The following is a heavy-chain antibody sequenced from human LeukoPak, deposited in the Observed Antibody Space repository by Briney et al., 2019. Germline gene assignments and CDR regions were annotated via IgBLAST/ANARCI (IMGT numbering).Heavy chain of an antibody. V-gene: IGHV3-30*04. Sequence: PGGSLRLSCAASGFTFSSYAMHWVRQAPAKGLEWVAVISYDGSKKFYADSVKGRFTISRDNSENTLYLQMSSLRPEDTAVYYCARDQDTSGYYYGPGDYWGQGTLVTVSS. D-gene: IGHD3-22*01. CDR1: GFTFSSYA. CDR2: ISYDGSKK. CDR3: ARDQDTSGYYYGPGDY. J-gene: IGHJ4*02.